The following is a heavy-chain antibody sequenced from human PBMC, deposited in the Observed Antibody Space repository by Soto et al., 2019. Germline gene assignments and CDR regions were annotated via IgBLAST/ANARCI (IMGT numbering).Heavy chain of an antibody. Sequence: PGGSLRLSCAASGFTFSSYSMNWVRQAPGKGLEWVSYISSSSSTIYYADSVKGRFTISRDNAKNSLYLQMNSLRDEDTAVYYCAREGSSQWIRWFDPWGQGTLVTVSS. CDR3: AREGSSQWIRWFDP. V-gene: IGHV3-48*02. J-gene: IGHJ5*02. CDR1: GFTFSSYS. D-gene: IGHD6-19*01. CDR2: ISSSSSTI.